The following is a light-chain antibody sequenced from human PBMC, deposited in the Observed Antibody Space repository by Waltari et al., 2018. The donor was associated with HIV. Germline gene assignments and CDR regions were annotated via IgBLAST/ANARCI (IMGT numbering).Light chain of an antibody. Sequence: QSVLTQPPSASATPGQRVTISCSGTNPNIGNHSVYWYQQLPGTAPKVLIYRNNYRPSGVPDRFSGSKSGTSASLAISGLRSEDEADYYCATWDDNLSGWVFGGGTKLTVL. CDR1: NPNIGNHS. CDR3: ATWDDNLSGWV. V-gene: IGLV1-47*01. CDR2: RNN. J-gene: IGLJ3*02.